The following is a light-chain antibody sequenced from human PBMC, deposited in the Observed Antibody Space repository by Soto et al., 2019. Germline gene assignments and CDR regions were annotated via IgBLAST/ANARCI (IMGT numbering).Light chain of an antibody. Sequence: QSVLTQPPSVSAAPGQKVTISCSGSSSNIGNNYVSWYQQLPGTAPKLLIYENNKRPSGIPDRVSGSKSGTSATLGITGLQTGDEDDYYCGTWDSSLSAGGVFGGGTKLTVL. CDR1: SSNIGNNY. CDR3: GTWDSSLSAGGV. CDR2: ENN. J-gene: IGLJ2*01. V-gene: IGLV1-51*02.